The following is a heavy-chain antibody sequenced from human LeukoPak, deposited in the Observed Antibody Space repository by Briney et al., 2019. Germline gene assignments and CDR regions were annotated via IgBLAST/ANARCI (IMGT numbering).Heavy chain of an antibody. Sequence: GGSLRLSCAASGFTFSDYYMSWIRQAPGKGLEWVSYISSSGSTIYYADSVKGRFTISRDNAKNSLYLQMNSLRAEDTAVYYCASDSRYCSGGSCYEYWGQGTLVTVSS. CDR3: ASDSRYCSGGSCYEY. CDR2: ISSSGSTI. V-gene: IGHV3-11*04. D-gene: IGHD2-15*01. CDR1: GFTFSDYY. J-gene: IGHJ4*02.